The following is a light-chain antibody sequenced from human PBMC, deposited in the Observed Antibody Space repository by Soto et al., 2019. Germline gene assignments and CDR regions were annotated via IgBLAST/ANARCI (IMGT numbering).Light chain of an antibody. Sequence: ESVLTQSPGTLSLSAGERATLSCRASQSVSSNYLAGYQQKPGQAPRLLIYATSNRAAGVPDRFSGSGSGTEFTLTISGLEPEDFAVYYCQRYDNLPLFTFGQGTRLEI. J-gene: IGKJ2*01. V-gene: IGKV3-20*01. CDR2: ATS. CDR1: QSVSSNY. CDR3: QRYDNLPLFT.